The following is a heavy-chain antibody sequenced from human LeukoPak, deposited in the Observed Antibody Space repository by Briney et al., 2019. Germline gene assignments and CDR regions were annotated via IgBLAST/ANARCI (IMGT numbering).Heavy chain of an antibody. J-gene: IGHJ6*03. V-gene: IGHV4-39*07. CDR1: GGSISSSYQY. D-gene: IGHD3-10*01. CDR3: ARASGDRHYYYYHYIDV. CDR2: IYYSGTT. Sequence: SESLSLTCTVSGGSISSSYQYWGWIRQPPGKGLEWIGSIYYSGTTYYNPSLKSRVTISIDTSKNQFSLKLSSVTAADTAVYYCARASGDRHYYYYHYIDVWGKGTTVTVSS.